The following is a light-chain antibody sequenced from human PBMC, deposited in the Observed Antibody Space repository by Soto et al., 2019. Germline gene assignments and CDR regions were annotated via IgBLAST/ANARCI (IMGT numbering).Light chain of an antibody. J-gene: IGLJ1*01. CDR1: SSDVGGYNY. CDR2: EVS. Sequence: QSALTQPASVSGSPGQSITISCTGTSSDVGGYNYVSWCQQHPGKAPKLMIYEVSNRPSGVSNRFSGSKSGNTASLTISGLQAEDEADYYCSSYTSRSTIVFGTGTKVTVL. CDR3: SSYTSRSTIV. V-gene: IGLV2-14*01.